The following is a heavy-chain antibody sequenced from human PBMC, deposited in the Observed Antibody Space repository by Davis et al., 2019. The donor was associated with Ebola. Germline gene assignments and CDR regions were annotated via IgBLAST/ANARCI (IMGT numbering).Heavy chain of an antibody. CDR1: GFTFSSYA. Sequence: GESLKISCSASGFTFSSYAMHWVRQAPGKGLEYVSAISSNGDGTYYADSVKGRFTISRDNSKNTLYLQVSSLRAEDTAVYYCVRDLGAYCSSTSCYTPAYWGQGTLVTVSS. V-gene: IGHV3-64D*06. CDR3: VRDLGAYCSSTSCYTPAY. J-gene: IGHJ4*02. CDR2: ISSNGDGT. D-gene: IGHD2-2*02.